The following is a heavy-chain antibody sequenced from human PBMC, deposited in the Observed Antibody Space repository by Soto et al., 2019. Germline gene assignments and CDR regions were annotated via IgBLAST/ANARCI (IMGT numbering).Heavy chain of an antibody. CDR3: AAHHDYWGTGAFDI. CDR2: INHSGST. V-gene: IGHV4-34*01. Sequence: PSENPSVTLAVYGGSFSGYYWRWIRQPPGKVLEWIGEINHSGSTNYNPSIKSLVTISVDTSKNQFSLKLSSVTAADTAVYYCAAHHDYWGTGAFDIWGQGTMVTVSS. J-gene: IGHJ3*02. CDR1: GGSFSGYY. D-gene: IGHD3-16*01.